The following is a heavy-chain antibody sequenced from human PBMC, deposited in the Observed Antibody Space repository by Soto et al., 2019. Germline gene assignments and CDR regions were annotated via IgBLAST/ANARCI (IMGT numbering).Heavy chain of an antibody. CDR1: GYTFTSYY. CDR2: INPSGGST. V-gene: IGHV1-46*01. CDR3: ARGITKIVVGNGLDL. J-gene: IGHJ5*02. D-gene: IGHD3-22*01. Sequence: QVQLVQSGAEVKKPGASVKVSCKASGYTFTSYYMHWVRQAPGQGLEWRGIINPSGGSTSYAQKIQGRVSMTRDTSRSTVYMELSSLRSEDTAVYYGARGITKIVVGNGLDLCGQGTLVSV.